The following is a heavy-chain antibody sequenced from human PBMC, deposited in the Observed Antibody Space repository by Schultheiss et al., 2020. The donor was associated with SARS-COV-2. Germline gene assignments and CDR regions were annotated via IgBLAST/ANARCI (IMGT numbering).Heavy chain of an antibody. CDR1: GYTFTGYY. Sequence: SVKVSCKASGYTFTGYYMHWVRQAPGQGLEWMGGIIPIFGTANYAQKFQGRVTITADESTSTAYMELSSLRSEDTAVYYCARGGGWPTGTRWFDPWGQGTLVTVSS. J-gene: IGHJ5*02. CDR3: ARGGGWPTGTRWFDP. D-gene: IGHD6-19*01. V-gene: IGHV1-69*13. CDR2: IIPIFGTA.